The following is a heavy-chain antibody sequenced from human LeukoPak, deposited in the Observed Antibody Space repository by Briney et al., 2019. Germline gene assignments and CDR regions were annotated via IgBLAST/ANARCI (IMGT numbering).Heavy chain of an antibody. CDR1: GFTFSSYS. CDR3: AKDRDGYNYYFDY. CDR2: ISGSGGST. D-gene: IGHD5-24*01. V-gene: IGHV3-23*01. J-gene: IGHJ4*02. Sequence: AGGSLRLSCAASGFTFSSYSMNWVRQAPGKGLEWVSAISGSGGSTYYADSVKGRFTISRDNSKNTLYLQMNSLRAEDTAVYYCAKDRDGYNYYFDYWGQGTLVTVSS.